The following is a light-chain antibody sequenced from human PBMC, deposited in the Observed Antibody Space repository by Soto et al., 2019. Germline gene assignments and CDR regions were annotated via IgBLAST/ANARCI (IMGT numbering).Light chain of an antibody. CDR1: QNVRSNY. V-gene: IGKV3-20*01. J-gene: IGKJ2*01. CDR3: QQYGSSPRT. CDR2: GAS. Sequence: EIVLTQSPGTLSLSPGDRATLSCRTSQNVRSNYLAWYQQNPGHAPRLLIYGASSRAGGIPDRFSGSGSGTDFTLTISRLEPEDFAVYYCQQYGSSPRTFGQGTKVEIK.